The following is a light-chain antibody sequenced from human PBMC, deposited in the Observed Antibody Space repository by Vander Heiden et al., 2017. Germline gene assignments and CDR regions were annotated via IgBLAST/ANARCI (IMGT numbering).Light chain of an antibody. V-gene: IGLV3-19*01. CDR2: GES. J-gene: IGLJ1*01. Sequence: SSELTQDPAVSVAFVQSVTITCQGDSLGSYYANWYQQKPGQAPVLVIYGESNRTSGIPDRFSGSSSGNTASLTITGTQAEDEADYYCNSRDSSGNPYVFGTGTKVTVL. CDR1: SLGSYY. CDR3: NSRDSSGNPYV.